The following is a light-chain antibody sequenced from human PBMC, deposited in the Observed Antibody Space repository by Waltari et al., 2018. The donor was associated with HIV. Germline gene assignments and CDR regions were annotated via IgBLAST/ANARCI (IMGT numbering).Light chain of an antibody. CDR3: MQDTHWPFT. CDR2: KVS. V-gene: IGKV2-30*01. J-gene: IGKJ3*01. CDR1: EDLVDSNGNSY. Sequence: DIVMTQAPLSLPVTLGQPASISCRSSEDLVDSNGNSYLNWFLLRPGQSPRRLFFKVSNLDAGVPERFSASGSGTEFTLKIRSVEAEDVGIYFCMQDTHWPFTFGPGTTLDI.